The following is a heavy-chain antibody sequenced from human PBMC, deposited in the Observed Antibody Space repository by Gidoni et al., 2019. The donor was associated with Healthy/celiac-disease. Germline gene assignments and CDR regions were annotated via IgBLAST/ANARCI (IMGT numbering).Heavy chain of an antibody. J-gene: IGHJ4*02. Sequence: EVQLVQSGAEVNKPGESLKISCKGSGYSFTSYWIGWVRQMPGKGLEWMGIIYPGDSDTRYSPSFQGQVTISADKSISTAYLQWSSLKASDTAMYYCARRGYDSSGYSIGSYFDYWGQGTLVTVSS. CDR2: IYPGDSDT. CDR3: ARRGYDSSGYSIGSYFDY. CDR1: GYSFTSYW. V-gene: IGHV5-51*01. D-gene: IGHD3-22*01.